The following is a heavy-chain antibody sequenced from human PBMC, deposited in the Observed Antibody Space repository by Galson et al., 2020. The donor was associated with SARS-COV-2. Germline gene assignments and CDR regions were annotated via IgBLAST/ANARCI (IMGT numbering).Heavy chain of an antibody. D-gene: IGHD3-22*01. CDR3: ATHTTPPRITMIVVGRRGNWFDP. J-gene: IGHJ5*02. V-gene: IGHV4-39*01. CDR2: IYYSGST. Sequence: ETSETLSLTCTVSGGSISSSSYYWGWIRQPPGKGLEWIGSIYYSGSTYYNPSLKSRVTISVDTSKNQFSLKLSSVTAADTAVYYCATHTTPPRITMIVVGRRGNWFDPWGQGTLVTVSS. CDR1: GGSISSSSYY.